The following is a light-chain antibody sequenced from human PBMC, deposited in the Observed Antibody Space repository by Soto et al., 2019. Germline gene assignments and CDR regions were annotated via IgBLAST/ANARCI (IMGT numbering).Light chain of an antibody. CDR2: KAS. J-gene: IGKJ1*01. CDR1: QSISSW. V-gene: IGKV1-5*03. Sequence: DIQMTQSPSTLSASIGDRVTITCRASQSISSWVAWYQHKPGKAPKLLIYKASNLEYGVPSRFSGSQSGTEFTLTISSLQPDDFATYFCHQYNTFSWTFGQGTKVQI. CDR3: HQYNTFSWT.